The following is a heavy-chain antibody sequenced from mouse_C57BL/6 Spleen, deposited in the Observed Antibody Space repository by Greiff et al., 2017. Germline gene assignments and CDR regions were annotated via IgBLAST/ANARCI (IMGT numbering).Heavy chain of an antibody. Sequence: VQLQQSGPELVKPGASVKIPCKASGYTFTDYNMDWVKQSHGKSLEWIGDINPNNGGTIYNQKFKGKATVTVDKSSSTAYMELRSLTSEDTAVYYCARSLRLVGIAYWGQGTLVTVSA. J-gene: IGHJ3*01. V-gene: IGHV1-18*01. CDR3: ARSLRLVGIAY. CDR2: INPNNGGT. CDR1: GYTFTDYN. D-gene: IGHD1-1*02.